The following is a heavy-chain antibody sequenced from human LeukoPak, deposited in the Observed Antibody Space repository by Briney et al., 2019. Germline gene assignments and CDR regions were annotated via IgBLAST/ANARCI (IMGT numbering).Heavy chain of an antibody. CDR1: GGSFSGYY. J-gene: IGHJ6*03. Sequence: SETLSLTCAVYGGSFSGYYWSWIRQPPGKGLEWIGEINHSGSTNYNPSLKSRVTISADTSKNQLSLKLSSVTAADTSVYYCPRTGDPGGYYYYYYMDVWGKGTTVTVSS. V-gene: IGHV4-34*01. CDR2: INHSGST. CDR3: PRTGDPGGYYYYYYMDV. D-gene: IGHD2-21*02.